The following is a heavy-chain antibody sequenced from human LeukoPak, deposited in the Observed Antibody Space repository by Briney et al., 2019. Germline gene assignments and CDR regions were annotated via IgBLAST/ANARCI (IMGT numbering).Heavy chain of an antibody. CDR1: GFTFSSYS. Sequence: GGSLRLSCAASGFTFSSYSMNWVRQAPGKGLEWVSSVSSSSNYIYYADSVKGRFTISRDNAKNSLYLQMNSLRAEDTAVYYRARDLAVGTFDYWGQGTLVTVSS. J-gene: IGHJ4*02. V-gene: IGHV3-21*01. CDR3: ARDLAVGTFDY. D-gene: IGHD4-23*01. CDR2: VSSSSNYI.